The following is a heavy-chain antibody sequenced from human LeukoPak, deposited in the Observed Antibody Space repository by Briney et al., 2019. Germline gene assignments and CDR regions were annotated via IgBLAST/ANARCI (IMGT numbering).Heavy chain of an antibody. CDR3: ARDRGYGDYRGTDWFDP. CDR1: GGTFSRYA. D-gene: IGHD4-17*01. Sequence: EASVKVSCKASGGTFSRYAISWVRQAPGQGLEWMGGIIPIFGTANYAQKFQGRVTITADESTSTAYMELSSLRSEDTAVYYCARDRGYGDYRGTDWFDPWGRGTLVTVSS. CDR2: IIPIFGTA. V-gene: IGHV1-69*01. J-gene: IGHJ5*02.